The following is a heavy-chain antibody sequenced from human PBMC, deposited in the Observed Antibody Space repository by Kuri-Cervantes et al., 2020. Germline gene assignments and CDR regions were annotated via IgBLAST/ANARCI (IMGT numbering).Heavy chain of an antibody. V-gene: IGHV4-59*03. J-gene: IGHJ4*02. CDR1: GGSFSGYY. CDR2: ISYSGDT. CDR3: SGGGY. Sequence: SETLSLTCAVYGGSFSGYYWDWIRQPPGKGLEWIGEISYSGDTKYNPSLDSRVTISADTSKNQFSLKLTFVTAADTAMYFCSGGGYWGQGTLVTVSS.